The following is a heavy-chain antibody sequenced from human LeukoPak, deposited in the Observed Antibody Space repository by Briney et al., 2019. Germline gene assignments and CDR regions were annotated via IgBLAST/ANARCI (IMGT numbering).Heavy chain of an antibody. CDR3: ARTVYYYDSSGYSREVNWFDP. CDR2: INPNSGGT. CDR1: GYTFTIYY. J-gene: IGHJ5*02. Sequence: GASLKVSCKASGYTFTIYYIHWVRQAPGQGLEWMGWINPNSGGTNYAQTVQGRVTLNSDTSISTHYMELSRLRSDDTAVCYCARTVYYYDSSGYSREVNWFDPWGQGTLVTVSS. D-gene: IGHD3-22*01. V-gene: IGHV1-2*02.